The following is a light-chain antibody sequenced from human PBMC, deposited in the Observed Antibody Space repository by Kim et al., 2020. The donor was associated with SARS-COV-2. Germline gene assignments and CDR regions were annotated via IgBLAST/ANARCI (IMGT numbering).Light chain of an antibody. CDR2: LGS. CDR3: MQALQTPYT. V-gene: IGKV2-28*01. Sequence: EPASVSCRSNQSLLHSNGYTYLDWYLQKPGQSPQLLIYLGSSRASGVPDRFSGGGSGTDFTLKISRVEADDVGIYYCMQALQTPYTFGQGTKLEIK. CDR1: QSLLHSNGYTY. J-gene: IGKJ2*01.